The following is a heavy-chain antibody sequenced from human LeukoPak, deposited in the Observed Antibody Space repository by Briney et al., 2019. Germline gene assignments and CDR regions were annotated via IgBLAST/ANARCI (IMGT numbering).Heavy chain of an antibody. CDR2: IYSGGST. CDR3: ARDLGASSGYFDY. J-gene: IGHJ4*02. CDR1: GFTVSSNY. Sequence: GGSLRLSCAASGFTVSSNYMSWVRQAPGKGLEWVSVIYSGGSTYYADSVKGRFTISRDNSKNTLHLQMNSLRAEDTAVYYCARDLGASSGYFDYWGQGTLATVSS. D-gene: IGHD3-22*01. V-gene: IGHV3-53*01.